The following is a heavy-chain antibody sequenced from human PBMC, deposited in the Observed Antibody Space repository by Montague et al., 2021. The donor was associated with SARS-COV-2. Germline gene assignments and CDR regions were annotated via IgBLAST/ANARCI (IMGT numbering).Heavy chain of an antibody. J-gene: IGHJ4*02. V-gene: IGHV6-1*01. Sequence: CAISGDSDSSKSVARNSIRQSSSKDPEWLGRTYYRSKWYNDYAVSVKSRITINPDTSKNQISLQLNSVTPEDTAVYYCARTSASSDYWGQGTLVTVSS. CDR1: GDSDSSKSVA. CDR3: ARTSASSDY. CDR2: TYYRSKWYN. D-gene: IGHD1-26*01.